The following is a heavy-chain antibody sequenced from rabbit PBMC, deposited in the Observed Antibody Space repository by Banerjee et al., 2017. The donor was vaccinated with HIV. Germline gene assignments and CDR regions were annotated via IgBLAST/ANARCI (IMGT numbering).Heavy chain of an antibody. V-gene: IGHV1S45*01. Sequence: QEQLEESGGGLVKPEGSLTLTCKASGFDFSSNAICWVRQAPGKGLEWIGCIYTGSGSTYYASWAKGRFTISKTSSTTVTLQMTSLTAADTATYFCASGYSDVYFNLWGQGTLVTVS. CDR3: ASGYSDVYFNL. CDR1: GFDFSSNA. D-gene: IGHD1-1*01. CDR2: IYTGSGST. J-gene: IGHJ4*01.